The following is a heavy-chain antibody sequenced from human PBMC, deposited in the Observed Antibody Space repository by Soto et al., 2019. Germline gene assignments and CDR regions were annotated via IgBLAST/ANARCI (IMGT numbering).Heavy chain of an antibody. CDR1: GASISSHY. CDR3: ARVRSYDFPAFDI. CDR2: VYYSGST. J-gene: IGHJ3*02. Sequence: PSETLSLTCTVSGASISSHYWNWIRQPPGKGLEWLGYVYYSGSTNYNPSLKSRITISVDTSKIQFSLKLSSVTAADTAVYYCARVRSYDFPAFDIWGQGTMVTVSS. D-gene: IGHD3-3*01. V-gene: IGHV4-59*11.